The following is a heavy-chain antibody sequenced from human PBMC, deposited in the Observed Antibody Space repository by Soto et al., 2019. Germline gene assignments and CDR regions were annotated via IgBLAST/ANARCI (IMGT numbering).Heavy chain of an antibody. V-gene: IGHV3-30*18. D-gene: IGHD2-8*01. J-gene: IGHJ6*03. CDR2: ISDEGGKT. CDR1: GFTLRSYG. Sequence: SLRLSCAASGFTLRSYGIHWVRPAPSQGLEWVALISDEGGKTYYADSVQGRFTISRDNSKNTLYLQMNSLRAEDTAVYYCAKGTSTNGVCPYYYYMDVWGKGTTVTVSS. CDR3: AKGTSTNGVCPYYYYMDV.